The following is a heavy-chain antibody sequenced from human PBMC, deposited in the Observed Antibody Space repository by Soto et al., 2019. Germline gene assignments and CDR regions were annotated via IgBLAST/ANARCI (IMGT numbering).Heavy chain of an antibody. V-gene: IGHV3-30*18. D-gene: IGHD2-15*01. J-gene: IGHJ5*02. CDR1: GFTFSNYA. Sequence: QVQLVESGGGVVQPGRSLRLSCAASGFTFSNYAMHWVRQAPGKGLEWVAVISYDGSKKYSADSVKGRFTISRDNSKNTLYLQMNSLRAEDTAVYYCAKEALGYCSGGSCYGYNWFDPWGQGTLVTVSS. CDR3: AKEALGYCSGGSCYGYNWFDP. CDR2: ISYDGSKK.